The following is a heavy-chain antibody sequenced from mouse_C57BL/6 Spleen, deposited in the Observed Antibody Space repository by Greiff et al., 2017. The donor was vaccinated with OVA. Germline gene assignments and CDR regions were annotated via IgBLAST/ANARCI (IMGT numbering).Heavy chain of an antibody. CDR2: ISSGGSYT. D-gene: IGHD1-1*01. V-gene: IGHV5-6*01. J-gene: IGHJ2*01. CDR3: AREGVTTVVVFDY. Sequence: EVQGVESGGDLVKPGGSLKLSCAASGFIFSSYGMSWVRQTPDKRLEWVATISSGGSYTYYPDSVKGRFTISRDNAKNTLYLQMSSLKSEDTAMYYCAREGVTTVVVFDYWGQGTTLTVSS. CDR1: GFIFSSYG.